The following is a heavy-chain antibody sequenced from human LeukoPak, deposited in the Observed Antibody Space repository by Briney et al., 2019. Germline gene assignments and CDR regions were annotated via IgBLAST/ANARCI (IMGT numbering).Heavy chain of an antibody. V-gene: IGHV5-51*01. CDR1: GYSFTSYW. CDR3: ARRDYDFWSGFRWFDP. J-gene: IGHJ5*02. D-gene: IGHD3-3*01. Sequence: GESLKISCKGSGYSFTSYWIGWVRQMPGKGLEWMGIIYPGDSDTRYSPSFQGQVTISADKSISTAYLQWSSLKASDTAMYYCARRDYDFWSGFRWFDPWAREPWSPSPQ. CDR2: IYPGDSDT.